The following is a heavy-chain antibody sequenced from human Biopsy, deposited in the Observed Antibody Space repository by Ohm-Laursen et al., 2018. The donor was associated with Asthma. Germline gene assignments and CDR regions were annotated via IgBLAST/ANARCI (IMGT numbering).Heavy chain of an antibody. D-gene: IGHD3-10*01. V-gene: IGHV1-18*01. CDR3: ARAVDYSHYYGIDV. J-gene: IGHJ6*02. Sequence: GPSETVSCQPSGYTFNSAGITWARQAPGQGLEWLGWISVYNGNTKVAQKLQDRVTMITDTSTSTAYMELRSLRSDDTAVYFCARAVDYSHYYGIDVWGQGTTVTVS. CDR2: ISVYNGNT. CDR1: GYTFNSAG.